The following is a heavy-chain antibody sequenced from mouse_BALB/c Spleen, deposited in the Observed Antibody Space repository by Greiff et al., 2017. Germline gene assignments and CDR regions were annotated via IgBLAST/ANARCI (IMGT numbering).Heavy chain of an antibody. D-gene: IGHD1-2*01. CDR1: GYTFTDYE. Sequence: VQLQQSGAELVRPGASVTLSCKASGYTFTDYEMHWVKQTPVHGLEWIGAIDPETGGTAYNQKFKGKATLTADKSSSTAYMELRSLTSEDSAVYYCTNSLLRLLSYFDVWGAGTTVTVSS. J-gene: IGHJ1*01. CDR2: IDPETGGT. CDR3: TNSLLRLLSYFDV. V-gene: IGHV1-15*01.